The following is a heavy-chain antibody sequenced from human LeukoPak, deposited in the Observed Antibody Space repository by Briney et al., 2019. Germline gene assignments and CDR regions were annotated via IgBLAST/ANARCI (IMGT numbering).Heavy chain of an antibody. Sequence: GGSLRLSCAASGFTFSSYAMSWVRQAPGKGLEWVSAISGSGGSTYYADPVKGRFTISRDNSKNTLYLQMNSLRAEDTAVYYCAKVRYGIAVAGLEDYWGQGTLVTVSS. J-gene: IGHJ4*02. D-gene: IGHD6-19*01. CDR3: AKVRYGIAVAGLEDY. CDR1: GFTFSSYA. CDR2: ISGSGGST. V-gene: IGHV3-23*01.